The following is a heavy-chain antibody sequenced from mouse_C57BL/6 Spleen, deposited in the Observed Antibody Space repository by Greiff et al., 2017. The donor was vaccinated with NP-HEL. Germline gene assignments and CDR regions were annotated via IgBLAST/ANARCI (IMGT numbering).Heavy chain of an antibody. CDR1: GFSLTSYG. Sequence: VKLVESGPGLVQPSQSLSITCTVSGFSLTSYGVHWVRQSPGKGLEWLGVIWSGGSTDYNAAFISRLSISKDNSKSQVFFNMNSLQADDTAIYYCARRGLRGYDAMDYWGQGTSVTVSS. CDR2: IWSGGST. CDR3: ARRGLRGYDAMDY. V-gene: IGHV2-2*01. J-gene: IGHJ4*01. D-gene: IGHD2-4*01.